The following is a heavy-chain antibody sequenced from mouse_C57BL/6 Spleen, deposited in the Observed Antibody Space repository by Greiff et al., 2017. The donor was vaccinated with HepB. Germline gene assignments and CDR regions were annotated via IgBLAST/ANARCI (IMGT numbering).Heavy chain of an antibody. CDR3: ARAGWLLPYFDY. V-gene: IGHV1-55*01. J-gene: IGHJ2*01. CDR2: IYPGSGNT. D-gene: IGHD2-3*01. Sequence: QVQLQQPGAELVKPGASVKMSCKASGYTFTSYWITWVKQRPGQGLEWIGDIYPGSGNTNYNEKFKSKATLTVDTSSSTAYMQLSSLTSEDSAVYSCARAGWLLPYFDYWGQGTTLTVSS. CDR1: GYTFTSYW.